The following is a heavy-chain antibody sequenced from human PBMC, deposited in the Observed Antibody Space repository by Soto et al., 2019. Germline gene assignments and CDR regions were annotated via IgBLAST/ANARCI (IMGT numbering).Heavy chain of an antibody. V-gene: IGHV5-10-1*03. CDR1: GYSFTSYW. Sequence: EVQLVQSGAEVKKPGESLRISCKGSGYSFTSYWISWVRQMPGKGLEWMGRIDPSDSYTNYSPSFQGHVTISADKSISTAYLQWSSLKASDTAMYYCARVSSNLALPYYDSSGYDAFDIWGQGTMVTVSS. J-gene: IGHJ3*02. D-gene: IGHD3-22*01. CDR2: IDPSDSYT. CDR3: ARVSSNLALPYYDSSGYDAFDI.